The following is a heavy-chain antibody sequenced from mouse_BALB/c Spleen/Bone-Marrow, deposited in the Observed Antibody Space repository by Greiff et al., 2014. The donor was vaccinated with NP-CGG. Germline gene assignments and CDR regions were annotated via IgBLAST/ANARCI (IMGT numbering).Heavy chain of an antibody. CDR1: GFTFSSFG. J-gene: IGHJ1*01. CDR3: ARRVYGSKVFDV. V-gene: IGHV5-17*02. CDR2: ISGGSSTI. Sequence: EVQRVESGGGLVQPGGSRKLSCAASGFTFSSFGMHWVRQAPEKGLEWVAYISGGSSTIYYADTVKGRFTISRDNPKNTLFLQMTSLRSEDTAMYYCARRVYGSKVFDVWGAGTTVTVSS. D-gene: IGHD2-2*01.